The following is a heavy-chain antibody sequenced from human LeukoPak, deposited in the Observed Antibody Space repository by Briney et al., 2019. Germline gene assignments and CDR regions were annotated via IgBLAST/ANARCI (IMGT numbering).Heavy chain of an antibody. CDR3: AILTGYFDY. J-gene: IGHJ4*02. D-gene: IGHD2-8*02. V-gene: IGHV4-34*01. CDR1: GGSFSGYY. Sequence: PETLSLTCAVYGGSFSGYYWSWIRQPPGKGLEWIGEINHSGSTNYNPSLKSRVTISVDTSKNQFSLKLSSVTAADTAVYYCAILTGYFDYWGQGTLVTVSS. CDR2: INHSGST.